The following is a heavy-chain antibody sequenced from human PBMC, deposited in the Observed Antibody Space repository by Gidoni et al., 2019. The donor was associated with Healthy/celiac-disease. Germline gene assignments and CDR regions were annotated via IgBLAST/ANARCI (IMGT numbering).Heavy chain of an antibody. Sequence: QVQLVESGGGVVQPGRSLRLSCAASGFTFSSYAMHWVRQAPGKGLEWVAVISYDGSNKYYADSVKGRFTISRDNSKNTLYLQMNSLRAEDTAVYYCARKVAVAPFDYWGQGTLVTVSS. CDR3: ARKVAVAPFDY. CDR2: ISYDGSNK. V-gene: IGHV3-30-3*01. J-gene: IGHJ4*02. D-gene: IGHD6-19*01. CDR1: GFTFSSYA.